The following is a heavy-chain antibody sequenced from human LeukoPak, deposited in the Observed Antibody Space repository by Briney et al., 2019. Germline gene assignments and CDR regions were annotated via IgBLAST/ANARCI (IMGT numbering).Heavy chain of an antibody. Sequence: PGGSLRLSCAASGFTFSRYWMHWVRQAPGKGLVWVSRINSDGSSTSYADSVKGRFTISRDNAKNTLYLQMNSLRAEDTAVYYCARGPYGSGITFFFGYDYWGQGTLVTVSS. CDR1: GFTFSRYW. V-gene: IGHV3-74*01. D-gene: IGHD3-10*01. J-gene: IGHJ4*02. CDR2: INSDGSST. CDR3: ARGPYGSGITFFFGYDY.